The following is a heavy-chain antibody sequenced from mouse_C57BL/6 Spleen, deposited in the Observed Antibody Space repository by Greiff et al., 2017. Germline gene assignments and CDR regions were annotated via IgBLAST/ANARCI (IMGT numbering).Heavy chain of an antibody. D-gene: IGHD1-1*01. J-gene: IGHJ4*01. Sequence: VQLQQSGPELVKPGASVKISCKASGYAFSSSWMNWVKQRPGKGLEWIGRIYPGDGDTNYNGKFKGKATLTADKSSSTAYMQLSILTSEDSAVYFCARPPLYYCGSSEAMDYWGQGTSVTVSS. V-gene: IGHV1-82*01. CDR1: GYAFSSSW. CDR3: ARPPLYYCGSSEAMDY. CDR2: IYPGDGDT.